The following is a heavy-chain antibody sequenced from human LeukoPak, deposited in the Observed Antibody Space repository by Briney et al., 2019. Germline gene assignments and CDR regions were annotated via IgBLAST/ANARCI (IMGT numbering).Heavy chain of an antibody. CDR2: INHSGST. V-gene: IGHV4-34*01. CDR3: ARSPFIVLMVYAPWRYWFDP. CDR1: GGSFSGYY. D-gene: IGHD2-8*01. Sequence: SETLSLTCAVYGGSFSGYYWSWIRQPPGKGLEWIGEINHSGSTNYNPSPKSRVTISVDTSKNQFSLKLSSVTAADTAVYYCARSPFIVLMVYAPWRYWFDPWGQGTLVTVSS. J-gene: IGHJ5*02.